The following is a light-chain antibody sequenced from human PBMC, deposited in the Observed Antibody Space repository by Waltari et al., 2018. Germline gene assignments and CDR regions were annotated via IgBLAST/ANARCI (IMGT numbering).Light chain of an antibody. CDR3: SSYAGNYIYV. Sequence: QAALTQPPSASGAPGQAVTISWTGTSGDIGTYDTGSWYQQHPGKAPNVIVYAVTKRPSGVPDRFSGSKSGDTAFLTVSGLQAEDEADYYCSSYAGNYIYVFGTGTEVTVL. J-gene: IGLJ1*01. CDR1: SGDIGTYDT. V-gene: IGLV2-8*01. CDR2: AVT.